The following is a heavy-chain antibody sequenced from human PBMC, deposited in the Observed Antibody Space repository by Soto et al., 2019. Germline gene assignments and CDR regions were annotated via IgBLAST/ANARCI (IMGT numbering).Heavy chain of an antibody. V-gene: IGHV3-30*03. CDR2: ISYDGSNK. Sequence: QVQLVESGGGVVQPGRYLRLSCAASGFTFSSYGMHWVRQAPGEGLEWVAVISYDGSNKYYADSVKGRFTISRDNSKNTLYLQMNSLRADYTAVYYCARHSSSWNLDHWGQGTLVTVSS. D-gene: IGHD6-13*01. CDR3: ARHSSSWNLDH. J-gene: IGHJ4*02. CDR1: GFTFSSYG.